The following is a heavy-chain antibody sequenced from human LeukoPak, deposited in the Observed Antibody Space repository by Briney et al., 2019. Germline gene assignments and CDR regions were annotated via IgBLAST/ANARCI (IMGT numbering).Heavy chain of an antibody. CDR2: IYSGGDT. CDR3: ARGPPACSTNCYGYLGY. Sequence: GGSLRLSCAASGFTVSGNYMSWVRQAPGKGLEWISLIYSGGDTYYPDSVRGRFTISRDNSKNTLYLQMHSLRAEDTAVYYCARGPPACSTNCYGYLGYWGQGTLVTVSS. D-gene: IGHD2-2*01. J-gene: IGHJ4*02. CDR1: GFTVSGNY. V-gene: IGHV3-53*01.